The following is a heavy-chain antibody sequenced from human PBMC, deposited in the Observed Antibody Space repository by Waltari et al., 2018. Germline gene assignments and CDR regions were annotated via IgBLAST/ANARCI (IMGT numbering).Heavy chain of an antibody. V-gene: IGHV3-7*01. Sequence: EVQLLESGGGLVHPGGSLRLSCAASGFSFSGSWMTWVRQAPGKGLEWVAEINPDGSGEYYVDSVNGRFTISRDNTKNSLYLQMNSLRPDDTAVYFCARDPAFGAFDFWGQGTVVTVSS. CDR2: INPDGSGE. CDR3: ARDPAFGAFDF. D-gene: IGHD3-10*01. CDR1: GFSFSGSW. J-gene: IGHJ3*01.